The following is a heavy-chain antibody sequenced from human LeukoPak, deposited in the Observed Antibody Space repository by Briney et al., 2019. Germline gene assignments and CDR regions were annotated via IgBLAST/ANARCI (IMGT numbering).Heavy chain of an antibody. Sequence: PGGSLRLSCAACGFTFSDYYMSWIRQAPGEGLEWVSYISSSGSTIYYADSVKGRFTISRDNAKNSLYLQMNSLRAEDTAVYYCARYYYDSSGYLDYWGQGTLVTVSS. CDR2: ISSSGSTI. D-gene: IGHD3-22*01. J-gene: IGHJ4*02. CDR3: ARYYYDSSGYLDY. CDR1: GFTFSDYY. V-gene: IGHV3-11*01.